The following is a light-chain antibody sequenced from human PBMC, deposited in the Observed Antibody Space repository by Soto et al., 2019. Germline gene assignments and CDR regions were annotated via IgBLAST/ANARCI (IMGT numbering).Light chain of an antibody. CDR3: RQVADSPT. V-gene: IGKV3D-20*01. Sequence: IVLTQSPGTLSLSPGERATLSCGASQSITSNFVAWYQKKPGLAPRLLIFDASTSAIGIPDRLSVSGSGTDFTLTIRGLGLEDSAVYYCRQVADSPTCGGGTKVEIK. CDR2: DAS. CDR1: QSITSNF. J-gene: IGKJ4*01.